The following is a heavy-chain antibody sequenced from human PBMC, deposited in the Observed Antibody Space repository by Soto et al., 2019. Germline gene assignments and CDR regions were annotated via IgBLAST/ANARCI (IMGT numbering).Heavy chain of an antibody. CDR2: IIPIFGTA. CDR1: GGTFSSYA. Sequence: ASVKVSCKASGGTFSSYAISWVRQAPGQGLEWMGGIIPIFGTANYAQKFQGGVTITADESTSTAYMELSSLRSEDTAVYYCARNMLGNQLLWRFDYWGQGTLVTVSS. CDR3: ARNMLGNQLLWRFDY. J-gene: IGHJ4*02. V-gene: IGHV1-69*13. D-gene: IGHD2-2*01.